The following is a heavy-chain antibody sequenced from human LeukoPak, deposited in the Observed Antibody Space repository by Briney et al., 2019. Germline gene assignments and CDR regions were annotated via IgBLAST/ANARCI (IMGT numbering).Heavy chain of an antibody. CDR1: GFTFSSYA. J-gene: IGHJ4*02. V-gene: IGHV3-23*01. CDR2: ISGSGGST. CDR3: AKRRNYGSGSSPASDY. Sequence: GGSLRLSCAASGFTFSSYAMSWVRQAPGKGLEWVLAISGSGGSTYYAGSVKGRFTISRDNSKNTLYLQMNSLRAEDTAVYYCAKRRNYGSGSSPASDYWGQGTLVTVSS. D-gene: IGHD3-10*01.